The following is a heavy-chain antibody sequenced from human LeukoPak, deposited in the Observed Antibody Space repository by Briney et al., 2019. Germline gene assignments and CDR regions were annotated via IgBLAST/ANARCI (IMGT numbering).Heavy chain of an antibody. CDR1: GFTFSTYA. CDR3: AKELGDFRSAFDY. V-gene: IGHV3-23*01. Sequence: TGGSLRLSCAASGFTFSTYAMNWVRQAPGKGLEWVSAISGSGYSTYYADSVKGRFTISRDNSKSTLYLQMNSLRAEDTAVYYCAKELGDFRSAFDYWGQGTLVTVSS. J-gene: IGHJ4*02. D-gene: IGHD3-3*01. CDR2: ISGSGYST.